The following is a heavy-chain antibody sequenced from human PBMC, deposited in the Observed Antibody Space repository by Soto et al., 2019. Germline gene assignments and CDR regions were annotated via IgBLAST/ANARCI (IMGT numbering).Heavy chain of an antibody. Sequence: ASVKVSCKASGYTFTSYAMHWVRQAPGQRLEWMGWINAGNGNTKYSQKFQGRVTITRDTSASTAYMELSSLRSEDTAVYYCARDYCSGGSCYSYYYYGMDVWGQGTTVTVYS. J-gene: IGHJ6*02. D-gene: IGHD2-15*01. CDR1: GYTFTSYA. V-gene: IGHV1-3*01. CDR2: INAGNGNT. CDR3: ARDYCSGGSCYSYYYYGMDV.